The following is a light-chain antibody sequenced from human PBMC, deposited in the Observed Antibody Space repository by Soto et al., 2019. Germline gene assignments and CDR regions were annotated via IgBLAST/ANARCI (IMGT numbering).Light chain of an antibody. CDR1: QSVSSF. CDR2: DTS. V-gene: IGKV3-11*01. Sequence: EIVLTQSPATLSLSPGERATLSCRASQSVSSFLAWYQQKPGQAPRLLIYDTSNRATGIPARFSGSGSGTVFTLTISSLEPEDFAVYYCQQRSNWPLFGQGTKLEIK. CDR3: QQRSNWPL. J-gene: IGKJ2*01.